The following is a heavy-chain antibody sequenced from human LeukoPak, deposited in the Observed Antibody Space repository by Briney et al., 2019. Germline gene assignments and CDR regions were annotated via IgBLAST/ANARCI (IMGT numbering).Heavy chain of an antibody. J-gene: IGHJ4*02. Sequence: KASETLSLTCSVSGGSISSSSYFWGWIRQPPGKGLEWIASVHYSGSTYYNPSLKSRVTISIDTSKNQFSLKLSSVTAADTAVYYCARGRRYSGSYYVQPRGVFDYWGQGTLVTVSS. CDR3: ARGRRYSGSYYVQPRGVFDY. V-gene: IGHV4-39*01. D-gene: IGHD1-26*01. CDR1: GGSISSSSYF. CDR2: VHYSGST.